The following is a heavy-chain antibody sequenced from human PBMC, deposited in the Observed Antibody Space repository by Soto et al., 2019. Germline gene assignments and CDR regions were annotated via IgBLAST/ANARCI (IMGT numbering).Heavy chain of an antibody. Sequence: SVKVSCKASGFTFTSSAVQWVRQARGQRLEWIGWIVVGSGNTNYAQKFQERVTITRDMSTSTAYMELSSLRSEDTAVYYCAVGYSDYDFAVAGGYYYGMDVWGQGTTVTVS. CDR1: GFTFTSSA. CDR2: IVVGSGNT. CDR3: AVGYSDYDFAVAGGYYYGMDV. V-gene: IGHV1-58*01. J-gene: IGHJ6*02. D-gene: IGHD5-12*01.